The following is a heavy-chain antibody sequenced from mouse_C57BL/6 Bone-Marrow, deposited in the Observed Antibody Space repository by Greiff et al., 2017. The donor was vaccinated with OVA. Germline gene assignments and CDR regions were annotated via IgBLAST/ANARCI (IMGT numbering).Heavy chain of an antibody. Sequence: EVQLQESVAELVRPGASVKLSYTASGFHIKNTYMHWVKQRPEQGLEWIGRIDPAHGDTTYAPKFPGKATITADPSSTTDSLQLSSLTSEDTAIYYWSRPYLVHYDGTWCAYWGQGTLGTVSA. D-gene: IGHD1-2*01. V-gene: IGHV14-3*01. CDR2: IDPAHGDT. CDR3: SRPYLVHYDGTWCAY. J-gene: IGHJ3*01. CDR1: GFHIKNTY.